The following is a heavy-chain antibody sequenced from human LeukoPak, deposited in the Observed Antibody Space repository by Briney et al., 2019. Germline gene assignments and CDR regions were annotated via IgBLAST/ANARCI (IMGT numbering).Heavy chain of an antibody. CDR1: GGSISTSNYY. CDR3: ARAYRSSWYANWFDP. J-gene: IGHJ5*02. Sequence: SETLSLTCTVSGGSISTSNYYWGWIRQPPGKGLEWIGNIFYSGSTYYSPSLKSRVTISVDTSKNQFSLKLSSVTAADTAVYFCARAYRSSWYANWFDPWGQGTLVTVSS. CDR2: IFYSGST. V-gene: IGHV4-39*07. D-gene: IGHD6-13*01.